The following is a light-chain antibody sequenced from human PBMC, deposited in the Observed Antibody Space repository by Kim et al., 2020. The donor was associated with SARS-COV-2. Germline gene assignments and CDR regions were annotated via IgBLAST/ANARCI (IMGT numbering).Light chain of an antibody. J-gene: IGKJ4*01. V-gene: IGKV1-9*01. Sequence: SAGDRVTITCRASQGISSHLAWYQQKPGKAPKLLIYAASTLQSGVPSRFSGSGSGTEFTLTISSLQPEDFTTYYCQQLNSYPRLTFGGGTKVDIK. CDR2: AAS. CDR3: QQLNSYPRLT. CDR1: QGISSH.